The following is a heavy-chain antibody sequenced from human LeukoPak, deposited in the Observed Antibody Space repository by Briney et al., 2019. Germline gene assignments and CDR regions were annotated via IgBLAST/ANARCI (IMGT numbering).Heavy chain of an antibody. J-gene: IGHJ4*02. Sequence: ASVKVSCKASGGTFSSYAISWGRQAPGQGLEWMGMIIPILGIANYAQQFQGRVTITADKSTSTAYMELSSLRSEDTAVYYCARDILTGYSIYWGQGTLVTVSS. D-gene: IGHD3-9*01. CDR2: IIPILGIA. V-gene: IGHV1-69*04. CDR1: GGTFSSYA. CDR3: ARDILTGYSIY.